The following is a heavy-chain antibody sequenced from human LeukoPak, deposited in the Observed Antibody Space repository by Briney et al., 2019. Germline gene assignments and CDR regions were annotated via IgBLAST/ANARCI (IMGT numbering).Heavy chain of an antibody. V-gene: IGHV4-39*07. D-gene: IGHD6-19*01. Sequence: SETLSLTCTVSGGSISSSGYYWGWIRQPPGKGLEWIGSIYYSGSTYYNPSLKSRVTISVDTSKNQFSLKLSSVTAADTAVYYCARDSFPSSGWFLAYFDYWGQGTLVTVSS. J-gene: IGHJ4*02. CDR2: IYYSGST. CDR1: GGSISSSGYY. CDR3: ARDSFPSSGWFLAYFDY.